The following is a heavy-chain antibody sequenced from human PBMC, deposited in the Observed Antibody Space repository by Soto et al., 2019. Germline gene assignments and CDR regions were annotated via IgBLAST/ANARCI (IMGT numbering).Heavy chain of an antibody. V-gene: IGHV4-30-4*01. CDR3: ARGSGITGTTKDWFDP. Sequence: SETLSLTCTVSAGSISSGDYYWIWIRHSPGKGLEWIGYMYSSGTTYYNPSLKSRVTISLDASKNQFSLRLSSVTAADTAVYYCARGSGITGTTKDWFDPWGQGTLVTVSS. CDR1: AGSISSGDYY. CDR2: MYSSGTT. J-gene: IGHJ5*02. D-gene: IGHD1-7*01.